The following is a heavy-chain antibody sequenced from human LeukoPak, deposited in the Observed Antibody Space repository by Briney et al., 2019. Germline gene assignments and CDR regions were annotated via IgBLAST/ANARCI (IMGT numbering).Heavy chain of an antibody. CDR2: INWNGGST. J-gene: IGHJ4*02. CDR1: GFTFDDYG. Sequence: PGGSLRLSCAASGFTFDDYGMSWVRRAPGRGLEWVSGINWNGGSTGYADSVKGRFTISRDNAKNSLYLQMNSLRAEDTALYYCARDRIGYCSSTSCRPLDYWGQGTLVTVSS. CDR3: ARDRIGYCSSTSCRPLDY. D-gene: IGHD2-2*01. V-gene: IGHV3-20*04.